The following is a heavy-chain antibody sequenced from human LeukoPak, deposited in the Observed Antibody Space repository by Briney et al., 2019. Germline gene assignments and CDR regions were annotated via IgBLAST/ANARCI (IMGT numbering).Heavy chain of an antibody. CDR2: IFYSGST. Sequence: SETLSLTCAVSGDSVSSSYWSWIRQPPGKGLEWIGHIFYSGSTNYNPSLKSRVGISVDTSKNQFSLKLSSVTAADTAVYYCAREQAGTNGWFDPWGQGTVVTVSS. J-gene: IGHJ5*02. CDR3: AREQAGTNGWFDP. CDR1: GDSVSSSY. V-gene: IGHV4-59*02. D-gene: IGHD2-8*01.